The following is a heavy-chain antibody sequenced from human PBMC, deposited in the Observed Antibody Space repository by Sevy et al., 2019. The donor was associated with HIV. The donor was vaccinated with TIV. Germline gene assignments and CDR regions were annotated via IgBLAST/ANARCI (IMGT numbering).Heavy chain of an antibody. CDR1: GGSISSGSYY. CDR2: IYYSGST. Sequence: SETLSLICTVSGGSISSGSYYWGWIRQPPGKGLEWIGTIYYSGSTYYSPTLKSRVTISVDTSKNQFSLRLSSVTAADTALYYCARLVDDYVWGSYRNHYFDSWGQGTLVTVSS. D-gene: IGHD3-16*02. J-gene: IGHJ4*02. V-gene: IGHV4-39*01. CDR3: ARLVDDYVWGSYRNHYFDS.